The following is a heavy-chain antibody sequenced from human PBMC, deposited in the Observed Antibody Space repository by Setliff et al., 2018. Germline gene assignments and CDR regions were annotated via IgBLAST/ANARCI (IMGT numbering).Heavy chain of an antibody. CDR3: ARLSGFLYIDV. D-gene: IGHD3-3*01. CDR1: GGSISSSTHY. J-gene: IGHJ6*03. V-gene: IGHV4-61*09. Sequence: PSETLSLTCNVSGGSISSSTHYWSWIRQPAGKGLEWIGQIYTSWSTNYNPSLKSRVTISVDTSKNQFSLKLSSVTAADTAVYYCARLSGFLYIDVWGKGTTVTVSS. CDR2: IYTSWST.